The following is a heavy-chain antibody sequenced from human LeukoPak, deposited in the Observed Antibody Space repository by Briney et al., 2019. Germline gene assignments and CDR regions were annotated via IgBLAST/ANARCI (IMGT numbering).Heavy chain of an antibody. D-gene: IGHD4-17*01. CDR2: ISGSGGST. J-gene: IGHJ4*02. CDR1: GFTFSSYA. CDR3: AKKMTTVITFDY. Sequence: QPGGSLRLSCAASGFTFSSYAMSGVRQAPGKGLDWVSAISGSGGSTYYADSVKGRFTISRDNSKNTLYLQMNSLRAEDTAVYYCAKKMTTVITFDYWGQGTLVTVSS. V-gene: IGHV3-23*01.